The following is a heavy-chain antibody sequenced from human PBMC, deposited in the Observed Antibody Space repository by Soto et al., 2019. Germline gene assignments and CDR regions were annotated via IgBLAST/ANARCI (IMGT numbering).Heavy chain of an antibody. D-gene: IGHD7-27*01. J-gene: IGHJ4*02. V-gene: IGHV4-59*08. CDR2: IYYGGCT. Sequence: QVHLQESGPGLVKPSETLSLTCTVSGDSISTDYWSWIRQSPGKRLEWIGFIYYGGCTNYNPSLKSRVTISVDTPKNQFSLKLSSVTAADTAVYYCAENWNWGSLVHWGQGTLVTVSS. CDR3: AENWNWGSLVH. CDR1: GDSISTDY.